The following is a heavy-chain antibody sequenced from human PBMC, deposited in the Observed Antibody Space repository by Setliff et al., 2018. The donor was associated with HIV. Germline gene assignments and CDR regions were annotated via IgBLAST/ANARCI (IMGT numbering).Heavy chain of an antibody. D-gene: IGHD3-10*01. V-gene: IGHV4-34*01. CDR1: GGSFSGYY. CDR3: ARGLGRGSGTYYNPPGY. J-gene: IGHJ4*02. CDR2: INHSGNT. Sequence: PSETLSLTCAFNGGSFSGYYWMWIRQSPGEGLEWIGEINHSGNTNYNPSIKSRVTMSGDTSKNQFSLNLTSVTAADTAVYFCARGLGRGSGTYYNPPGYWGPGTLVTVSS.